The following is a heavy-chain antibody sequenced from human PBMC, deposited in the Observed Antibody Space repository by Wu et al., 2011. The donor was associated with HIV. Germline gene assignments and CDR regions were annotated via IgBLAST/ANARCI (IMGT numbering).Heavy chain of an antibody. CDR1: GYTFISYG. CDR2: ISAYNGDT. Sequence: QVQLVQSGTEVKKPGASVKVSCKASGYTFISYGINWVRQAPGHGVEWMGWISAYNGDTKYAQKLQGRVTMTTDTSTSTAYMELRSLRSDDTATFYCAISTVTTTYFDLWGQGTLVTVSS. D-gene: IGHD4-11*01. CDR3: AISTVTTTYFDL. V-gene: IGHV1-18*01. J-gene: IGHJ4*02.